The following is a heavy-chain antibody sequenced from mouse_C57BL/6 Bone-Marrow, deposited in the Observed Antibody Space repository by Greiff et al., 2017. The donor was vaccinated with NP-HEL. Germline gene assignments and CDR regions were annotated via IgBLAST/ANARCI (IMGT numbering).Heavy chain of an antibody. V-gene: IGHV5-4*03. CDR1: GFTFSSYA. D-gene: IGHD1-1*01. J-gene: IGHJ3*01. CDR3: ARGGGYYGSSYWFAY. CDR2: ISDGGSYT. Sequence: EVKLVESGGGLVKPGGSLKLSCAASGFTFSSYAMSWVRQTPEKRLEWVATISDGGSYTYYPDNVKGRFTISRDNAKNNLYLQMSHLKSEDTAMYYCARGGGYYGSSYWFAYWGQGTLVTVSA.